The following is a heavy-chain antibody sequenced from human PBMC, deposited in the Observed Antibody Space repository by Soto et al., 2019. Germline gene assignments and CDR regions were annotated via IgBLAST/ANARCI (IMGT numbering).Heavy chain of an antibody. CDR2: TYYRSKWYN. D-gene: IGHD1-1*01. CDR3: ARGNWHSWYRYYYYYGMDV. V-gene: IGHV6-1*01. Sequence: PSQTLSLTCAISGDSVSSNSAAWNWIRQSPSRGLEWLGRTYYRSKWYNDYAVSVKSRITINPDTSKNQFSLQLNSVTPEDTAVYYCARGNWHSWYRYYYYYGMDVCGQGTTVIVSS. CDR1: GDSVSSNSAA. J-gene: IGHJ6*02.